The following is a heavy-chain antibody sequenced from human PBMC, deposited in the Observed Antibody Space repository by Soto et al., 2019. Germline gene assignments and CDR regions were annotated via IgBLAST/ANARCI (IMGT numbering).Heavy chain of an antibody. CDR2: IWHSGVT. CDR1: GYSINSDYY. J-gene: IGHJ4*02. V-gene: IGHV4-38-2*01. D-gene: IGHD3-3*01. CDR3: ARTGTYHAFVSADY. Sequence: PSETLSLTCAVSGYSINSDYYWGWIRQPPGKGLEWIGSIWHSGVTYFNPSLKSRVTMSLDKSKNQFSLKVGSVTAADTAMYYCARTGTYHAFVSADYWGQGILVTVSS.